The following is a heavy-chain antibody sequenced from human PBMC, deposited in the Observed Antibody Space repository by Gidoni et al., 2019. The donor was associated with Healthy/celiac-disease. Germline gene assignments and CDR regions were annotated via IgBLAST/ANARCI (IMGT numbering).Heavy chain of an antibody. CDR1: GGSFSGYY. V-gene: IGHV4-34*01. CDR3: ARVPKRFLYGDYFDY. D-gene: IGHD4-17*01. CDR2: INHSGST. Sequence: LSLPCAVYGGSFSGYYWSWIRQPPGKGLERVGEINHSGSTNYNPSLKSRVTISVDTSKNQFSLTLSSVTAADTAVYYCARVPKRFLYGDYFDYWGQGTLVTVSS. J-gene: IGHJ4*02.